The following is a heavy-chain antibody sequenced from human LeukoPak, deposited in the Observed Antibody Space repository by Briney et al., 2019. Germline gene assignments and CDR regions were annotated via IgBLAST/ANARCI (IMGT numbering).Heavy chain of an antibody. Sequence: TGGSLRLSCAASGFTFSSYGMHWVRQAPGKGLEWVAFIRYDGSNKYYADSVKGRFTISRDNSKNTLYLQMNSLRAEDAAVYYCARAISSSDYYYYYYMDVWGKGTTVTVSS. D-gene: IGHD3-22*01. CDR1: GFTFSSYG. V-gene: IGHV3-30*02. J-gene: IGHJ6*03. CDR3: ARAISSSDYYYYYYMDV. CDR2: IRYDGSNK.